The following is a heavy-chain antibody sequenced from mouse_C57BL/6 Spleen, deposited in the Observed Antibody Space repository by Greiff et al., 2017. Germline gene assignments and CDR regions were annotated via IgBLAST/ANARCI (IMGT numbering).Heavy chain of an antibody. V-gene: IGHV1-7*01. Sequence: QVHVKQSGAELAKPGASVKLSCKASGYTFTSYWMHWVKQRPGQGLEWIGYINPSSGYTKYNQKFKDKATLTADKSSSTAYMQLSSLTYEDSAVYYCATREGYGNYPFAWWGQGTLVTVSA. CDR3: ATREGYGNYPFAW. CDR1: GYTFTSYW. D-gene: IGHD2-1*01. J-gene: IGHJ3*01. CDR2: INPSSGYT.